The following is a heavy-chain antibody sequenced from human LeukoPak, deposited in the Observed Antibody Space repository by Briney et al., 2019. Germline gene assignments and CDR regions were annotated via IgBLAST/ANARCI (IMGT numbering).Heavy chain of an antibody. V-gene: IGHV3-23*01. J-gene: IGHJ4*02. Sequence: PGGSLRLSCTASGFTFSDYAMSWVRQAPGKGLEWVSGISGSGGSIRYADPVKGRFIISRDNSKNTLYLQMNSLRAEDTAVYYCAKGGDGYNYYFDYWGQETLVTVSS. CDR1: GFTFSDYA. D-gene: IGHD5-24*01. CDR3: AKGGDGYNYYFDY. CDR2: ISGSGGSI.